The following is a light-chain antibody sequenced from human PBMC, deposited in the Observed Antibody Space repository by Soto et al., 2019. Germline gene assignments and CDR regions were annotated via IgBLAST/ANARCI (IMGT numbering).Light chain of an antibody. J-gene: IGLJ1*01. V-gene: IGLV3-21*04. Sequence: SYELTQPPSVSVAPGKTARITCGGNNIGSKSVHWYQQKPGQAPVLVIYYDSDRPSEIPDRFSGSNSGNTATLTISRAEAGDEADYYCQVWDSSSDHPYVFGTGTKVTVL. CDR2: YDS. CDR1: NIGSKS. CDR3: QVWDSSSDHPYV.